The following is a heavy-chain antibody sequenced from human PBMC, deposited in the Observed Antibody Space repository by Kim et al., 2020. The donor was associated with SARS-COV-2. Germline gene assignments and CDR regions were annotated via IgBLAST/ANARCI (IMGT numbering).Heavy chain of an antibody. J-gene: IGHJ4*02. Sequence: ASVKVSCKASGYTFTSYDINWVRQATGQGLEWMGWVNPHSGNTGYAQKFQGRVTLTRNTSTSTAYMELSSLTSEDTAVYYCASSWGRIVDYWGQGTLVTVSS. CDR2: VNPHSGNT. CDR1: GYTFTSYD. D-gene: IGHD2-15*01. CDR3: ASSWGRIVDY. V-gene: IGHV1-8*01.